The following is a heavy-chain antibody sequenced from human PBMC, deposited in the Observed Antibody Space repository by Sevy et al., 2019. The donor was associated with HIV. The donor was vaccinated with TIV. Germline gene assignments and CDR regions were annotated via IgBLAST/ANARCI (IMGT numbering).Heavy chain of an antibody. V-gene: IGHV3-33*08. CDR2: IWYDGTIK. J-gene: IGHJ4*02. D-gene: IGHD2-21*02. Sequence: GGSLRLSCAASGFTFSSYVMHWVRQAPGKGLEWVALIWYDGTIKYYADSVKGRFTISRDNSKDTLFLQMNSLTPEDTAVYYWARGGGYWGGDCYSIDYWGQGALVTVSS. CDR1: GFTFSSYV. CDR3: ARGGGYWGGDCYSIDY.